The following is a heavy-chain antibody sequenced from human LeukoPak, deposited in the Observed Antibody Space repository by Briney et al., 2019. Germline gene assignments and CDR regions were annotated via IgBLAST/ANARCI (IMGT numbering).Heavy chain of an antibody. V-gene: IGHV3-53*01. D-gene: IGHD3-10*01. CDR3: ARSLRVRGVPDYMDV. CDR1: GFTVSSNY. CDR2: IYKNAIT. Sequence: PGGSLRLSCAASGFTVSSNYMTWVRQAPGKGLEWVSVIYKNAITYYADNVKGRFTISRDNSKNTLYLQMNSLRADDTAVYYCARSLRVRGVPDYMDVWGKGTTVTISS. J-gene: IGHJ6*03.